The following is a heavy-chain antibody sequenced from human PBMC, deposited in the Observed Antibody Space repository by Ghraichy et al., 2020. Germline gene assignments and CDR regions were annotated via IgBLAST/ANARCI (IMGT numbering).Heavy chain of an antibody. Sequence: SETLSLTCAVYGGSFSGYYWSWIRQPPGKGLEWIGEINHSGSTNYNPSLKSRVTISVDTSKNQFSLKLSSVTAADTAVYYCAPDPMGRYFDWLSPDSYYYYGMDVWGQGTTVTVSS. D-gene: IGHD3-9*01. CDR1: GGSFSGYY. CDR2: INHSGST. J-gene: IGHJ6*02. V-gene: IGHV4-34*01. CDR3: APDPMGRYFDWLSPDSYYYYGMDV.